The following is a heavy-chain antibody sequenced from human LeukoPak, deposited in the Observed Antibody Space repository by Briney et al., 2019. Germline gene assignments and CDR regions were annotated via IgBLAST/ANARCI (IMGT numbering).Heavy chain of an antibody. CDR3: ARDHPYGSGSYGGWDYYYYYGMDV. V-gene: IGHV4-4*07. CDR2: IYTSGST. CDR1: GGSISNYY. Sequence: SETLSLTCAVSGGSISNYYWSWIRQPAGKGLEWIGRIYTSGSTNYNPSLKSRVTMSVDTSKNQFSLKLSSVTAADTAVYYCARDHPYGSGSYGGWDYYYYYGMDVWGQGTTVTVSS. D-gene: IGHD3-10*01. J-gene: IGHJ6*02.